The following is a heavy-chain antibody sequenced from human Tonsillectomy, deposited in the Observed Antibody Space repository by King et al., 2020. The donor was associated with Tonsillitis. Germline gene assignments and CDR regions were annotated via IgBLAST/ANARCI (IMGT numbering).Heavy chain of an antibody. V-gene: IGHV4-30-4*01. J-gene: IGHJ3*02. CDR1: GGSISSGDYY. D-gene: IGHD6-19*01. CDR2: IYYSGST. Sequence: QLQESGPGLVKPSQTLSLTCTVSGGSISSGDYYWSWIRQPPGKGLEWIGYIYYSGSTYYNPSLKSRVTISVDTSKNQFSLKLSSVTAANTAVYYCAPGWFSSADSFDILGQGTMVTVSS. CDR3: APGWFSSADSFDI.